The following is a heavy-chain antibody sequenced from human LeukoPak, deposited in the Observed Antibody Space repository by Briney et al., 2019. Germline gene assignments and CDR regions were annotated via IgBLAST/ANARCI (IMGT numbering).Heavy chain of an antibody. Sequence: GGSLRLSCAASGFTFSSYSMNWVRQAPGKGLEWVSSISSSSSYIYYADSVKGRFTISRDNAKNSLYLQMNSLRSEDTAVYYCARTPPGGDVDHWGEGTLVTVSS. J-gene: IGHJ4*02. V-gene: IGHV3-21*04. CDR2: ISSSSSYI. D-gene: IGHD3-16*01. CDR1: GFTFSSYS. CDR3: ARTPPGGDVDH.